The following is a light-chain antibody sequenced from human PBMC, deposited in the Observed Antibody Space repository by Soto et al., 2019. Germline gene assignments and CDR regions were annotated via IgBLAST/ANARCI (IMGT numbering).Light chain of an antibody. CDR3: ATWDDTLDGVV. Sequence: QAVVTQPPSASGTPGQRVTISCSGSSSNIGSKVVNWYQQVSGTAPKLLIYSTNQRPSGVPDRFSGSKSGTSASLAISGLQSEDEADYYCATWDDTLDGVVFGGGTQLTV. J-gene: IGLJ2*01. CDR1: SSNIGSKV. V-gene: IGLV1-44*01. CDR2: STN.